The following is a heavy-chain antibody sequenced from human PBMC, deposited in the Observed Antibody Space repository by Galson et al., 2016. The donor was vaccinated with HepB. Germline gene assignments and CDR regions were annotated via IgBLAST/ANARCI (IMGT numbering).Heavy chain of an antibody. CDR2: IYYSGST. D-gene: IGHD6-19*01. CDR3: ATGISVAGKYYYYYMDV. CDR1: GDSISSLEYY. Sequence: SETLSLTCIVSGDSISSLEYYWGWIRQPPGRGLEWFGSIYYSGSTSYNPPLESRVTISVDTSKNQFSLRLSSLTAADTAVYYCATGISVAGKYYYYYMDVWGKGTPVTVSS. V-gene: IGHV4-39*01. J-gene: IGHJ6*03.